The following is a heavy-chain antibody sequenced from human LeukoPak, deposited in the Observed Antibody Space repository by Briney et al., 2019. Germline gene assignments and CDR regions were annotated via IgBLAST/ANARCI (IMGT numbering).Heavy chain of an antibody. CDR3: ARDLGYSYKSSYPNWFDP. CDR1: GGSFSGYY. CDR2: INHSGST. V-gene: IGHV4-34*01. J-gene: IGHJ5*02. Sequence: PSETLSLTCAVYGGSFSGYYWSWIRQPPGKGLEWIGEINHSGSTNYNPSLKSRVTISVDTSKNQFSLKLSSVTAADTAVYYCARDLGYSYKSSYPNWFDPWGQGTLVTVSS. D-gene: IGHD5-18*01.